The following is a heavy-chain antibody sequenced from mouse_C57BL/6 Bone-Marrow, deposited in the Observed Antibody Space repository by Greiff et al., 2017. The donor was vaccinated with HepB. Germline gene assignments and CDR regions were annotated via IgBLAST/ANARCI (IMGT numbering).Heavy chain of an antibody. CDR1: GYSITSGYY. CDR2: ISYDGSN. CDR3: ASQLRRHYFDY. J-gene: IGHJ2*01. Sequence: ESGPGLVKPSQSLSLTCSVTGYSITSGYYWNWIRQFPGNKLEWMGYISYDGSNNYNPSLKNRISITRDTSKNQFFLKLNSVTTEDTVTYYCASQLRRHYFDYWGQGTTLTVSS. D-gene: IGHD4-1*02. V-gene: IGHV3-6*01.